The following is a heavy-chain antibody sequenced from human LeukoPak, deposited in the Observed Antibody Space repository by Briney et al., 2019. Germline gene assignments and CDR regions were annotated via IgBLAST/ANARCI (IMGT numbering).Heavy chain of an antibody. CDR3: AKDLAFDCGGDCSSYGMDV. D-gene: IGHD2-21*01. V-gene: IGHV3-30*18. J-gene: IGHJ6*02. CDR2: ISYDGSNK. Sequence: GRSLRLSWAAAGFTFSSDGMHWVRQAPGKGLEWVAVISYDGSNKYYADSVEGRLTISRDNSKNTLYLQMNSLRAEDTAVYYCAKDLAFDCGGDCSSYGMDVWGQGTTVTVSS. CDR1: GFTFSSDG.